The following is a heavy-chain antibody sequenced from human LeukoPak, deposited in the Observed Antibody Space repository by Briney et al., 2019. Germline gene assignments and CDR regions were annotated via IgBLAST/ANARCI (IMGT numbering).Heavy chain of an antibody. J-gene: IGHJ4*02. CDR1: GFTFSDYF. D-gene: IGHD3-10*01. CDR3: ASLYYGSGSYYTQTSFDY. V-gene: IGHV3-11*04. CDR2: ISSSGSTI. Sequence: GGSLRLSCAASGFTFSDYFMSWIRQAPGRGLEWVSYISSSGSTIDYADSVKGRFTISRDSAKNSLYLQMNSLRTEDTAVYYCASLYYGSGSYYTQTSFDYWGQGTLVTVSS.